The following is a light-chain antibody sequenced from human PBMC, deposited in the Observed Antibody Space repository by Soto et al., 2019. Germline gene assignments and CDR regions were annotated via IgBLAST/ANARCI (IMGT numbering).Light chain of an antibody. CDR3: QQSYSTPRT. J-gene: IGKJ1*01. CDR2: AAS. V-gene: IGKV1-39*01. CDR1: QTISSN. Sequence: DIQMTQSPSSLSASVGDRVTITCRASQTISSNLNWYHQKPGKAPKLLIYAASDLQSGVPSRFSGSGSGTDFTLSISSLQPEDFATYYCQQSYSTPRTFGQGTKVHIK.